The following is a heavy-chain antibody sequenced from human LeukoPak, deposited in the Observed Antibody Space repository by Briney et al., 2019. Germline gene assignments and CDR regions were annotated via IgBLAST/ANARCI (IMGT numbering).Heavy chain of an antibody. J-gene: IGHJ6*02. CDR3: TTVTLRLYGMDV. CDR2: IKSKTDGGTT. Sequence: GGSLRLSCAASGFTFSNAWMSWVRQAPGKGLEWVGRIKSKTDGGTTDYAAPVKGRFTISRDDSKNKLYLQMNSLKTEDTAVYYCTTVTLRLYGMDVWGQGTTVTVSS. CDR1: GFTFSNAW. V-gene: IGHV3-15*01. D-gene: IGHD4-17*01.